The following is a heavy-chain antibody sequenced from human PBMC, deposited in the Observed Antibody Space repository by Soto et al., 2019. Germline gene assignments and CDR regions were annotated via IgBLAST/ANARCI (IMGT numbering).Heavy chain of an antibody. CDR2: INAYNGKT. CDR3: ARDWFGVDY. D-gene: IGHD3-16*01. CDR1: GYTFTSYG. V-gene: IGHV1-18*01. J-gene: IGHJ4*02. Sequence: ASVKVSCKASGYTFTSYGISWVRQAPGQGLEWMGWINAYNGKTNYAQNLQGRLTKTTDTSTSTAYIELRSLRSDDTAVYYCARDWFGVDYWGQGTLVTSPQ.